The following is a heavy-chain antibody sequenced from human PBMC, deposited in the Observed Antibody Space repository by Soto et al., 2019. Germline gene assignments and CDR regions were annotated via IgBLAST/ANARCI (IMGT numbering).Heavy chain of an antibody. CDR2: INHSGST. CDR1: GGYFSGYY. CDR3: ARGITSWGVGAAAGREYFEY. Sequence: LETLSITCAVYGGYFSGYYWSWIRQTPGKGLEWIGEINHSGSTNYNPYLKSRVTISVDTSKNQFSLKLSTLTAAANTEYYLARGITSWGVGAAAGREYFEYWGQGTLVTVSA. D-gene: IGHD6-13*01. V-gene: IGHV4-34*01. J-gene: IGHJ4*02.